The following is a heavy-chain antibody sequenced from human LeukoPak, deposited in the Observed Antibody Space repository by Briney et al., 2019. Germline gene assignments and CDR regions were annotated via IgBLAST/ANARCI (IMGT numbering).Heavy chain of an antibody. J-gene: IGHJ4*02. Sequence: SETLSLTCAVYGGSFSGYYWSWIRQPPGKGLEWIGEINHSGSTNYNPSLKSRVTISVDTSKNQFSLKLSSVTAADAAVYYCLPGGYDSSGYYPFDYWGQGTLVTVSS. CDR2: INHSGST. CDR3: LPGGYDSSGYYPFDY. V-gene: IGHV4-34*01. CDR1: GGSFSGYY. D-gene: IGHD3-22*01.